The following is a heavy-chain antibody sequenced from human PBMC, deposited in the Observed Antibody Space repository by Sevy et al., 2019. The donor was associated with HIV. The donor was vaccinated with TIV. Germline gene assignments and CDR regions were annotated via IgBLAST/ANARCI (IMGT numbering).Heavy chain of an antibody. J-gene: IGHJ4*02. D-gene: IGHD3-10*01. Sequence: GGSLRLSCAASGFTCSNAWMSWVRQAPGKGLEWVGRIKSKTDGGTTDYAAPVKGRFTISRDDSKNTLYLQMNSLKTEDTAVYYCTTPYGSGSYYNVDYWGQGTLVTVSS. CDR3: TTPYGSGSYYNVDY. CDR2: IKSKTDGGTT. V-gene: IGHV3-15*01. CDR1: GFTCSNAW.